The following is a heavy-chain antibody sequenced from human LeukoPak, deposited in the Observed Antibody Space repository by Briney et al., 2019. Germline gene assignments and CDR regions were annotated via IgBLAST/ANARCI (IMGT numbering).Heavy chain of an antibody. CDR2: ISYDGSNK. CDR3: AKDIMDTGDYGILTGPFDY. V-gene: IGHV3-30*18. D-gene: IGHD3-9*01. CDR1: GFTFSSYG. Sequence: GGSLRLSCAASGFTFSSYGMHWVRQAPGKGLEWVAVISYDGSNKYYADSVKGRFTISRDNSKNTLYLQMNSLRAEDTAVYYCAKDIMDTGDYGILTGPFDYWGQGTLVTVSS. J-gene: IGHJ4*02.